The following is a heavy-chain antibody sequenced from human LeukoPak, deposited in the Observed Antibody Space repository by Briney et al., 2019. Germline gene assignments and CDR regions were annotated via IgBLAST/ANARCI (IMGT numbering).Heavy chain of an antibody. CDR3: ARRVSSWYRVDFDY. CDR2: INHSGST. J-gene: IGHJ4*02. V-gene: IGHV4-34*01. Sequence: SETLSLTCAVYGGSFSGYYWSWIRQPPGKGLEWIGEINHSGSTNYNPSLKSRVTISVDTSKNQFSLKLSSVTAADTAVYYCARRVSSWYRVDFDYWGQGTLVTVSS. CDR1: GGSFSGYY. D-gene: IGHD6-13*01.